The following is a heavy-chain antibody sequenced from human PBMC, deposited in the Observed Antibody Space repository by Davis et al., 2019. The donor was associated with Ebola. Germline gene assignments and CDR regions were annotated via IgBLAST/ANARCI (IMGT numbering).Heavy chain of an antibody. CDR1: GGSISSSSYY. Sequence: MPGGSLRLSCTVSGGSISSSSYYWGWIRQPPGKGLEWIGEINHSGSTNYNPSLKSRVTISVDTSKNQFSLKLSSVTAADTAVYYCARGYSGWFDPWGQGTLVTVSS. J-gene: IGHJ5*02. V-gene: IGHV4-39*07. D-gene: IGHD1-26*01. CDR2: INHSGST. CDR3: ARGYSGWFDP.